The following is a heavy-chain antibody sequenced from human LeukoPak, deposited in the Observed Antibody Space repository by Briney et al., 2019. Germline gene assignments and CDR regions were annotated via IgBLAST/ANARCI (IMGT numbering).Heavy chain of an antibody. V-gene: IGHV3-66*01. Sequence: GGSLRLSCAASGFTFSNYAMSWVRQAPGKGLEWVSVIYSGGSTYYADSVKGRFTISRDNSKNTLYLQMNSLRAEDTAVYYCARDGIAAAGFDYWGQGTLVTVSS. CDR2: IYSGGST. CDR1: GFTFSNYA. J-gene: IGHJ4*02. CDR3: ARDGIAAAGFDY. D-gene: IGHD6-13*01.